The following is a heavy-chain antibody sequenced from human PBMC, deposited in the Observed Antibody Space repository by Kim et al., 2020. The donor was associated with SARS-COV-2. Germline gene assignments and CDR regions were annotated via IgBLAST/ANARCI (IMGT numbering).Heavy chain of an antibody. D-gene: IGHD1-26*01. CDR3: GRVLVAATVMDV. Sequence: GGSLRLSCVGSGFTFSDHYIDWVRQAPGKGLEWFGRSRHKARSYSTEYAASVKGRFTISRDDSKNSVYLQMNSLKPEDTAVYYCGRVLVAATVMDVWGQGTMVTISS. CDR2: SRHKARSYST. J-gene: IGHJ6*02. V-gene: IGHV3-72*01. CDR1: GFTFSDHY.